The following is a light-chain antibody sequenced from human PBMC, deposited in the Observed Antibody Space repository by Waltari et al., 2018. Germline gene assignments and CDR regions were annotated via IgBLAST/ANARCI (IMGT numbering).Light chain of an antibody. CDR1: QSSSDY. CDR3: QQSYS. V-gene: IGKV1-39*01. Sequence: DIQMTQSPSSLSASVGDRVTITCRASQSSSDYLNWYQQKPGKAPKLLIYAASTLQSGVPSSFSGSGSGTDFALTISSLQPEDFATYYCQQSYSFGQGTRLEIK. J-gene: IGKJ5*01. CDR2: AAS.